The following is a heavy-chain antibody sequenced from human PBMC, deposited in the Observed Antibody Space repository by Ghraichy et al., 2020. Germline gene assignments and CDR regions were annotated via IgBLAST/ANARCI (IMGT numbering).Heavy chain of an antibody. J-gene: IGHJ5*02. V-gene: IGHV3-7*03. CDR3: ARVAGTGAGNDL. CDR1: GFNFSNYW. D-gene: IGHD1-1*01. CDR2: INLDGSAK. Sequence: GGYLRLSCAASGFNFSNYWMSWVRQAPGKGLEWVANINLDGSAKYYVDSVKGRFTLSRDNAKKSVYLQMNSLRVDDTAVYYCARVAGTGAGNDLWGQGTLVTVSS.